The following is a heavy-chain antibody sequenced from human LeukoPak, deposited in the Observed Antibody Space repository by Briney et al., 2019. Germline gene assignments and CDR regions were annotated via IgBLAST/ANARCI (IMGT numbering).Heavy chain of an antibody. D-gene: IGHD2-2*01. V-gene: IGHV1-69*13. J-gene: IGHJ6*02. CDR3: ARNNIVVVPAANDYYYYYGMDV. CDR1: GGIFSSYD. CDR2: IIXXXXXA. Sequence: SVRVSCKASGGIFSSYDISWVRQAPGQWLEWMGGIIXXXXXANYAQKFQGRVTITADESTSTAYMELSSLRSEDTAVYYCARNNIVVVPAANDYYYYYGMDVWGQGTTVTVSS.